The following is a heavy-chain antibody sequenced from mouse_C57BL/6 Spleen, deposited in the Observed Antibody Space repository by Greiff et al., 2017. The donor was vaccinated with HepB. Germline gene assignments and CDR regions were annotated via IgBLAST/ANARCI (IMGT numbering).Heavy chain of an antibody. V-gene: IGHV5-9-1*02. CDR2: ISSGGDYT. D-gene: IGHD1-1*01. CDR1: GFTFSSYA. CDR3: TRAYYCGSSYGDYFDY. J-gene: IGHJ2*01. Sequence: EVQLVESGEGLVKPGGSLKLSCAASGFTFSSYAMSWVRQTPEKRLEWVAYISSGGDYTYYADTVKGRFTISRDNARNTLYLQMSSLKSEDTAMYYCTRAYYCGSSYGDYFDYWGQGTTLTVSS.